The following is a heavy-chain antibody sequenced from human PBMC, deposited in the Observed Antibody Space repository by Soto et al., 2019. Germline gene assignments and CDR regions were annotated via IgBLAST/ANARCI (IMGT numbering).Heavy chain of an antibody. CDR3: ARRIAVAGTGYGY. Sequence: SETLSLTCAVYGGSFSGYYWSWIRQPPGKGLEWIGEINHSGSTNYNPSLKSRVTISVDTSKNQFSLKLSSVTAADTAVYYCARRIAVAGTGYGYWGQGTLVTVSS. D-gene: IGHD6-19*01. V-gene: IGHV4-34*01. CDR2: INHSGST. J-gene: IGHJ4*02. CDR1: GGSFSGYY.